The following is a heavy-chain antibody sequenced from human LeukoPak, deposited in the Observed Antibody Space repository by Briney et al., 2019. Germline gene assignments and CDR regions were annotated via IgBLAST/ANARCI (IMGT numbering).Heavy chain of an antibody. V-gene: IGHV3-48*03. D-gene: IGHD4-17*01. Sequence: PGGSPRLSCAASGFTFSSYEMNWVRQAPGKGLEWVSYISSSGSTIYYADSVKGRFTISRDNAKNSLYLQMNSLRAEDTAVYYCAREDGDSQDAFDIWGQGTMVTVSS. J-gene: IGHJ3*02. CDR3: AREDGDSQDAFDI. CDR1: GFTFSSYE. CDR2: ISSSGSTI.